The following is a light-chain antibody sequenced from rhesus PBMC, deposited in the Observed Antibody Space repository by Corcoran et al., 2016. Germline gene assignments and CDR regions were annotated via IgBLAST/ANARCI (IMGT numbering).Light chain of an antibody. Sequence: QVILTQSPATLSLSPGERATLSCRASQSVGSSLAWYQQKPGQAPRLLFYGASSRAPGIPDRFSGSGSGTEFTLTISSLEAEDFAVYYCQKYSSSPYSFGQGTKVEIK. CDR2: GAS. V-gene: IGKV3-53*01. J-gene: IGKJ2*01. CDR3: QKYSSSPYS. CDR1: QSVGSS.